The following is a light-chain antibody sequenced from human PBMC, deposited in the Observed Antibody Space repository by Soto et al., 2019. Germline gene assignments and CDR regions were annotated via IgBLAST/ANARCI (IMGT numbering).Light chain of an antibody. CDR1: QGIRTE. V-gene: IGKV1-6*01. J-gene: IGKJ1*01. Sequence: ATPMTQSPSSLSASVGDRVTIACRASQGIRTELGWYQQKAGEAPKLLIYAASTLQSGVPPRFSGSGSGTDFTLTISSLQPEDFATYYCLQDYDSPRTFGQGTKVEMK. CDR2: AAS. CDR3: LQDYDSPRT.